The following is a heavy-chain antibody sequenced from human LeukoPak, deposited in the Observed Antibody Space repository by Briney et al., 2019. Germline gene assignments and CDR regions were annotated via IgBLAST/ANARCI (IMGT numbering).Heavy chain of an antibody. Sequence: ASVKVSCKASGYTFTSYGISWLRQAPGQGLEWMGWISAYNGNTNYAQKLQGRVTMTTDTSTSTAYMELRSLRSDDTAVYYCARPYYDFWSGYYDYWGQGTLVTVSS. D-gene: IGHD3-3*01. CDR1: GYTFTSYG. CDR3: ARPYYDFWSGYYDY. CDR2: ISAYNGNT. V-gene: IGHV1-18*01. J-gene: IGHJ4*02.